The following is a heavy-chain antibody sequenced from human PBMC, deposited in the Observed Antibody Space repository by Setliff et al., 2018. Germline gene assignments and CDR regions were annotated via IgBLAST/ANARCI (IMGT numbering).Heavy chain of an antibody. CDR2: THTDGITI. CDR3: AKIRHTSGWSGARLNDAFDI. V-gene: IGHV3-48*03. D-gene: IGHD6-19*01. Sequence: PGGSLRLSCEASGFTFRTYEMIWVRQAPGKGLERVSKTHTDGITIYSDSVRGRFTISRDNPSNTVSLQMNSLTAEDTAVYYCAKIRHTSGWSGARLNDAFDIWGQGTLVTVSS. J-gene: IGHJ3*02. CDR1: GFTFRTYE.